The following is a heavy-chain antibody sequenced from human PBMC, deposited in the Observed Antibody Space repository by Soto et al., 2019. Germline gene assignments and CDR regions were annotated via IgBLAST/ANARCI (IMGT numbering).Heavy chain of an antibody. D-gene: IGHD2-2*01. Sequence: PGGSLRLSCAASGFTFDDYAMHWVRQAPGKGLEWVSGISWNSGSIGYAGSVKGRFTISRDNAKNSLYLQMNSLRAEDTALYYCAKEGDCSSTSCYEAFDIWGQGTMVT. CDR2: ISWNSGSI. J-gene: IGHJ3*02. V-gene: IGHV3-9*01. CDR1: GFTFDDYA. CDR3: AKEGDCSSTSCYEAFDI.